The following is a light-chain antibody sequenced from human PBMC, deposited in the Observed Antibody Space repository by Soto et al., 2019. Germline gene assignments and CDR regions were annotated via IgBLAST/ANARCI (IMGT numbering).Light chain of an antibody. J-gene: IGKJ2*03. CDR2: DAS. Sequence: DIQMTQSPYTLSASVGDRVTITCRASQNINNWLAWFQQKPGEAPKLLIYDASTLESGVPSRFSGSGSGTEFTLTISSLQPDDYATYSCQHYNVYYMYRFGQGSMGDIK. CDR1: QNINNW. CDR3: QHYNVYYMYR. V-gene: IGKV1-5*01.